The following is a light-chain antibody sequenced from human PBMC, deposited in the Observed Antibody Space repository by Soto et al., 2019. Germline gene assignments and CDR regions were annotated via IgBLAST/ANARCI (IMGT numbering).Light chain of an antibody. V-gene: IGKV1D-16*01. J-gene: IGKJ1*01. CDR2: AAS. CDR1: QSVRNW. CDR3: QQYYSYPRT. Sequence: DIQMTQSPSSLSASVGDRVTITCRASQSVRNWLAWYQQKPGRAPQLLIYAASTLQSGVPSRFSGSGSGTDFTLTIGCLQSEDFATYYCQQYYSYPRTFGQGTKVDIK.